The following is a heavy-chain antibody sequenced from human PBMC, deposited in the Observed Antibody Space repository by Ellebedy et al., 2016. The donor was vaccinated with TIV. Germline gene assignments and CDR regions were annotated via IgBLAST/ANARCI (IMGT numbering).Heavy chain of an antibody. CDR3: ARRELGYEGWFDP. V-gene: IGHV4-59*08. CDR2: FFFNGRS. D-gene: IGHD2-2*01. CDR1: GGSISRDY. J-gene: IGHJ5*02. Sequence: MPSETLSLTCTVSGGSISRDYWSWIRQPPGKGLEWLGDFFFNGRSKDNPSLEGRVTMSADSSNNQLSLKLRGVSAADTAVYFCARRELGYEGWFDPWGQGIPVIVSS.